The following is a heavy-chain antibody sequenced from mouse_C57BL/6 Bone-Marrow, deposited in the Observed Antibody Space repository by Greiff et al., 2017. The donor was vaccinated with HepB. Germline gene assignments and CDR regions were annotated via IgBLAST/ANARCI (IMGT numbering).Heavy chain of an antibody. J-gene: IGHJ1*03. V-gene: IGHV14-4*01. CDR3: TTSYGSRWYFDV. CDR1: GFNIKDDY. CDR2: IDPENGDT. D-gene: IGHD1-1*01. Sequence: EVQLQQSGAELVRPGASVKLSCTASGFNIKDDYMHWVKQRPEQGLEWIGWIDPENGDTEYASKFQGKATITADTSSNTAYLQLSSLTSEDTAVYYCTTSYGSRWYFDVWGTGTTVTVSS.